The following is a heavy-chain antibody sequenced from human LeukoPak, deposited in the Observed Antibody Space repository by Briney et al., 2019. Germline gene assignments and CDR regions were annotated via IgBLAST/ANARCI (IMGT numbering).Heavy chain of an antibody. V-gene: IGHV3-30*18. D-gene: IGHD3-22*01. Sequence: GVSLTLSCTVSVFTFSRYGIHWVRQATGKGLEWVAVMSYDGSNIYYADSVQGRFTISRDNSTNTLYLQMNSLRAEDPAVYYCAKEGLYYDSSGFIDYWGQGTLVTVSS. CDR3: AKEGLYYDSSGFIDY. CDR2: MSYDGSNI. J-gene: IGHJ4*02. CDR1: VFTFSRYG.